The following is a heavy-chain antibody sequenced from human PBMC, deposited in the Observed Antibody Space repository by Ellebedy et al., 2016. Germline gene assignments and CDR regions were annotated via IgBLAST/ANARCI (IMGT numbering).Heavy chain of an antibody. CDR3: AKGLRLGELSPPDY. J-gene: IGHJ4*02. D-gene: IGHD3-16*02. Sequence: GGSLRLXCAASGFTFSNYAMSGVRKAPGKGLEWVSDISDSGGSTYYADSVKGRFTISRDISKNMLHLQMNSLRADDTAVYYCAKGLRLGELSPPDYWGQGTLVTVSS. CDR1: GFTFSNYA. CDR2: ISDSGGST. V-gene: IGHV3-23*01.